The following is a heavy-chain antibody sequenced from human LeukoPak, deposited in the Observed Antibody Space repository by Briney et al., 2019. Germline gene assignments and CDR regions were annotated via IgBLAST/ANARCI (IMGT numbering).Heavy chain of an antibody. D-gene: IGHD1-14*01. V-gene: IGHV3-21*01. J-gene: IGHJ6*02. CDR2: ISSSSSYI. CDR3: ARDIISPYYYYGMDV. Sequence: GGSLRLSCAASGFTFSSYSMNWVRQAPGKGLEWVSSISSSSSYIYYAHSVKGRFTISRDNAKNSLYLQMNSLRAEDTAVYYCARDIISPYYYYGMDVWGQGTTVTVSS. CDR1: GFTFSSYS.